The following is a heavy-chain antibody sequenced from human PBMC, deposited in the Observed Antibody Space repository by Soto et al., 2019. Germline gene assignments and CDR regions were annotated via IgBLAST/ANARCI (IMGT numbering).Heavy chain of an antibody. J-gene: IGHJ4*02. D-gene: IGHD2-15*01. CDR1: GGTFSSYA. CDR3: ASNSERYCSGGSCYYFDY. V-gene: IGHV1-69*13. Sequence: ASVKVSCKASGGTFSSYAISWVRQAPGQGLEWMGGIIPIFGTANYAQKFQGRVTITADESTSTAYMELSSLRSEDTAVYYCASNSERYCSGGSCYYFDYWGQGTLVTVSS. CDR2: IIPIFGTA.